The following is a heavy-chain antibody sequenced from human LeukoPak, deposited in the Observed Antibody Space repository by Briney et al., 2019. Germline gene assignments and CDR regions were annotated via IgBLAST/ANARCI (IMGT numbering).Heavy chain of an antibody. Sequence: ASVKVSCKASGYTFTGYYMHWVRQAPGQGLEWMGWINPNSGGKDYAQKFQGWVTMTRDTSISTAYMELSRLRSDDTAVYYCARDNGSGSLFWFDPWGQGTLVTVSS. D-gene: IGHD3-10*01. V-gene: IGHV1-2*04. CDR2: INPNSGGK. CDR1: GYTFTGYY. J-gene: IGHJ5*02. CDR3: ARDNGSGSLFWFDP.